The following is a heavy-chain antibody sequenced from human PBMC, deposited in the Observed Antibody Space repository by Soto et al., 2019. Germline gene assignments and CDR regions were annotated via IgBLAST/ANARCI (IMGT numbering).Heavy chain of an antibody. Sequence: GGSPRLSRAASGFTFCSHALSWGPPAPGKGLEWVSAISGSGGSTYYADSVKGRFTISRDNSKNTLYLQMNSLRAEDTAVYYCAKDEDYDILTGFDPWGQGTLVTVSS. D-gene: IGHD3-9*01. CDR3: AKDEDYDILTGFDP. CDR2: ISGSGGST. J-gene: IGHJ5*02. CDR1: GFTFCSHA. V-gene: IGHV3-23*01.